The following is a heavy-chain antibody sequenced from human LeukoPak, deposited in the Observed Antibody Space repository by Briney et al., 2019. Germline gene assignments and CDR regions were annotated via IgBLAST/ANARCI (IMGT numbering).Heavy chain of an antibody. CDR3: ARLYYCSSTSCLDAFDI. Sequence: SETLSLTCTVYGGSISSHYWSWIRQPPGKGLEWIGYIYYSGSTNYNPSLKSRVTISVDTSKNQFSLKLSSVTAADTAVYYCARLYYCSSTSCLDAFDIWGQGTMVTVSS. D-gene: IGHD2-2*01. J-gene: IGHJ3*02. CDR2: IYYSGST. V-gene: IGHV4-59*11. CDR1: GGSISSHY.